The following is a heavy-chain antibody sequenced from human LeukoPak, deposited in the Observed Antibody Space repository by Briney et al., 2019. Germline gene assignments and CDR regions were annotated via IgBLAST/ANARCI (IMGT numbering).Heavy chain of an antibody. CDR3: ARHRMPGIAVAASDY. CDR1: GYSFTSYW. CDR2: IDPSDSYT. J-gene: IGHJ4*02. Sequence: RGESLMISCKGSGYSFTSYWISWVRQMPGKGLEWMGRIDPSDSYTNDSPSFQGHVTISADRSISTAYLQWSSLKASDTAMYYCARHRMPGIAVAASDYWGQGTLVTVSS. D-gene: IGHD6-19*01. V-gene: IGHV5-10-1*01.